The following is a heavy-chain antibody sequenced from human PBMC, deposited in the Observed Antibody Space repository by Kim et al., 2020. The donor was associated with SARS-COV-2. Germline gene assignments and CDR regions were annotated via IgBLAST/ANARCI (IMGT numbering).Heavy chain of an antibody. CDR3: EWEGVQLEPTNYYYGMDV. J-gene: IGHJ6*01. CDR2: INHSGST. Sequence: SDTLSLTCAVYGGSFSGYSWSWIRQPPGKGLEWIGEINHSGSTNYNPSLTSRVTISVDTSKNQFSLKLSSVTAADTAVYYCEWEGVQLEPTNYYYGMDV. D-gene: IGHD1-1*01. CDR1: GGSFSGYS. V-gene: IGHV4-34*01.